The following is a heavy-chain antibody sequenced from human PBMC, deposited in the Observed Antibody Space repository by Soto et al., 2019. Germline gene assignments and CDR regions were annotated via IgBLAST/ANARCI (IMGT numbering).Heavy chain of an antibody. D-gene: IGHD6-13*01. V-gene: IGHV1-69*02. CDR3: ARTSSSWYGDNWFDP. J-gene: IGHJ5*02. Sequence: SVKVSCKASGGTFSSYTIIWVRQAPGQGLEWMGRIIPILGIANYAQKFQGRVTITADKSTSTAYMELSSLRSEDTAVYYCARTSSSWYGDNWFDPWGQGTLVTVSS. CDR1: GGTFSSYT. CDR2: IIPILGIA.